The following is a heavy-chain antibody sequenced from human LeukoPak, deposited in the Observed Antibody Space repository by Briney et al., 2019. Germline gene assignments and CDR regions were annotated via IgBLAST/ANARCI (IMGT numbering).Heavy chain of an antibody. CDR3: ARDSVVVPAATTGDY. V-gene: IGHV1-18*01. J-gene: IGHJ4*02. CDR1: GYTFTSYG. D-gene: IGHD2-2*01. CDR2: TSAYNGNT. Sequence: RASVKVSCKASGYTFTSYGISWVRQAPGQGLEWMGWTSAYNGNTNYAQKLQGRVTMTTDTSTSTAYMELRSLRSDDTAVYYCARDSVVVPAATTGDYWGQGTLVTVSS.